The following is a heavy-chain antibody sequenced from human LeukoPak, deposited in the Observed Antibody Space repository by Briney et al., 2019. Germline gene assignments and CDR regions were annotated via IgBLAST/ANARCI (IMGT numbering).Heavy chain of an antibody. CDR1: GFTFSSFG. V-gene: IGHV3-30*15. Sequence: GGSLRLSCAASGFTFSSFGMHWVRQAPGKGLEWVAIISYDGSNKYHADSVKGRFTISRDNSKNTLYLQMSSLSPEDAAFYFCAREGTTFLLDWGQGTLVTVSS. D-gene: IGHD4-11*01. CDR2: ISYDGSNK. CDR3: AREGTTFLLD. J-gene: IGHJ4*02.